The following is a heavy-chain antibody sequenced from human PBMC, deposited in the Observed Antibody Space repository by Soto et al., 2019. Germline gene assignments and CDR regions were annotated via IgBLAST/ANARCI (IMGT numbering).Heavy chain of an antibody. CDR3: ARDKDTAMVLDYYYYGMDV. J-gene: IGHJ6*02. Sequence: SVKVSCKASGGTFSSYAISWVRQAPGQGLEWMGGIIPIFGTANYAQKFQGRVTITADESTSTAYMELSSLRSEDTAVYYCARDKDTAMVLDYYYYGMDVWGQGTTVTVSS. CDR1: GGTFSSYA. V-gene: IGHV1-69*13. D-gene: IGHD5-18*01. CDR2: IIPIFGTA.